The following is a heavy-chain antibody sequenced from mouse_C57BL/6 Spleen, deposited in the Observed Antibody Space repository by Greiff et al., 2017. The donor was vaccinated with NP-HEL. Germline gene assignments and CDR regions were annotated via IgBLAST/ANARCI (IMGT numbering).Heavy chain of an antibody. V-gene: IGHV1-4*01. CDR1: GYTFTSYT. CDR3: VYGNYFDY. D-gene: IGHD2-10*02. J-gene: IGHJ2*01. Sequence: QVQLQQSGAELARPGASVKMSCKASGYTFTSYTMHWVKQRPGQGLEWIGYINPSSGYTKYNQKFKDKATLTADKSSSTAYMQLSSLTSEDSAVYYCVYGNYFDYWGQGTTLTVSS. CDR2: INPSSGYT.